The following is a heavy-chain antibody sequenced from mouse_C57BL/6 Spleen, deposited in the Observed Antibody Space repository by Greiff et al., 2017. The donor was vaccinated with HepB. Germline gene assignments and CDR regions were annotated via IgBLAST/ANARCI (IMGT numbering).Heavy chain of an antibody. CDR3: ARSHGSGYEGFDC. CDR1: GYTFTSYW. V-gene: IGHV1-55*01. Sequence: VQLQQPGAELVKPGASVKMSCKASGYTFTSYWITWVKQRPGQGLEWIGDIYPGSGSTNYNEKFKSKATLTVDTSSSTAYMQLSSLTSAASAVYYCARSHGSGYEGFDCWGQGTTLTVSS. CDR2: IYPGSGST. D-gene: IGHD1-1*01. J-gene: IGHJ2*01.